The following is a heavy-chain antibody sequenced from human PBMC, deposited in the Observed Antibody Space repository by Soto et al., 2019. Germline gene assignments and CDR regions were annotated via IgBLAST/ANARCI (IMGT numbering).Heavy chain of an antibody. V-gene: IGHV1-69*01. D-gene: IGHD5-12*01. J-gene: IGHJ4*02. CDR3: ERGAGGYDFGAVE. CDR2: IIPKLGSA. CDR1: GGGNLRDYR. Sequence: QVQLVQSGAEVKEPGSSVKVSCKASGGGNLRDYRTTGGRRAPGQGLEGRGGIIPKLGSANYAKNFQGRDTIAAEEATNTVYMAVMGLRSDDTADSACERGAGGYDFGAVEWCQGTPVTVSS.